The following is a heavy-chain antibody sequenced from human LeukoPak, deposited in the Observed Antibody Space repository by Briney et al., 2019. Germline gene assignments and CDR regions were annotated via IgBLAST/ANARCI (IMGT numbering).Heavy chain of an antibody. V-gene: IGHV3-9*01. Sequence: PGGSLRLSCAASGFTLDDYAMHWVRQAPGKGLEWVSGLSWNSGVIGYADSVKGRFTVSRDNAKNSLYLHMNSLRVEDTALYYCAKASVGRDFDYWGQGTLVTVSS. CDR1: GFTLDDYA. CDR3: AKASVGRDFDY. CDR2: LSWNSGVI. J-gene: IGHJ4*02.